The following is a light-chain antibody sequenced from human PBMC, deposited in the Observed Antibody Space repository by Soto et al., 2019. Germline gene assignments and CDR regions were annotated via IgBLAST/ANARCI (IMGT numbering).Light chain of an antibody. Sequence: EIVMTQSPATLSASPGERATLSCRASQSIGSYLAWYQQKPGQAPRLLIYGASTRATGIPARFSGSGSGTEFTLTISSLQSEDFAVYNCQQYNNWPSITFGQGTRLEFK. CDR1: QSIGSY. CDR3: QQYNNWPSIT. V-gene: IGKV3-15*01. J-gene: IGKJ5*01. CDR2: GAS.